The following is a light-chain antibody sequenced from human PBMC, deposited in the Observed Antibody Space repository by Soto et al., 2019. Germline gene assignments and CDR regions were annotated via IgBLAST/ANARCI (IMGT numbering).Light chain of an antibody. CDR2: GAS. J-gene: IGKJ1*01. V-gene: IGKV3-15*01. Sequence: EIVMTQSPATLSVSPGERATLSCSASQSVSSNLAWYQQKPGQAPRLLIYGASTRSTGIPARFSGSGSGTEFTLTIRSLQSEYFAVYYCHKYNNWPPKTFGQGTKVEI. CDR3: HKYNNWPPKT. CDR1: QSVSSN.